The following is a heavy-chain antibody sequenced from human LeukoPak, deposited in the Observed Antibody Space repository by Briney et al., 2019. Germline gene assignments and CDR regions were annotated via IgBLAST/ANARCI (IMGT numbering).Heavy chain of an antibody. J-gene: IGHJ4*02. V-gene: IGHV3-48*01. CDR3: ARGGYSYGYTPYY. CDR2: ISSSSSTI. Sequence: PGGSLRLSCAASGFTFSSYSMNWVRQAPGKGLEWVSYISSSSSTIYYADSVKGRFTISRDNAKNSLYLQMNSLGAEDTAVYYCARGGYSYGYTPYYWGQGTLVTVSS. D-gene: IGHD5-18*01. CDR1: GFTFSSYS.